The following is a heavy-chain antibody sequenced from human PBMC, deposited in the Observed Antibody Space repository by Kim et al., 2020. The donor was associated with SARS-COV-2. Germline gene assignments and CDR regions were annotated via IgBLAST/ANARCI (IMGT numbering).Heavy chain of an antibody. CDR3: AKYPPGCTHHNWLGP. V-gene: IGHV3-23*01. D-gene: IGHD3-10*01. Sequence: GGSLRLSCAAAGFTFSVCSMSWVRQAPGKGLEWVSSISGGGSDIYYADSVKGRFTISIDNSKNSLYLQMNSLRAEDTAVYYCAKYPPGCTHHNWLGPLG. CDR2: ISGGGSDI. J-gene: IGHJ5*02. CDR1: GFTFSVCS.